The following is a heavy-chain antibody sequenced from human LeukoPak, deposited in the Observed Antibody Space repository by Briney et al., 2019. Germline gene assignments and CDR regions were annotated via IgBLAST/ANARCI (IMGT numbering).Heavy chain of an antibody. J-gene: IGHJ4*02. CDR2: ISGGGGST. CDR3: ARYGSGLY. Sequence: QPGGSLRLSCAASGFAFSSYGMSWVRQAPGKGLEWVSAISGGGGSTYYADSVKGRFTISRDNSKNTLYLQMNSLRADDTAVYFCARYGSGLYWRQGTLVTVSS. D-gene: IGHD3-10*01. V-gene: IGHV3-23*01. CDR1: GFAFSSYG.